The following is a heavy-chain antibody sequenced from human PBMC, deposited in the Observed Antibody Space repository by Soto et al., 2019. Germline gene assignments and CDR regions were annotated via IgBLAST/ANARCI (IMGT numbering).Heavy chain of an antibody. Sequence: QVQLQESGPRLVKPSETLSLTCTVSGDSISPYYWSWIRQPPGKELEWIGYIYYSGSTEYNPSFKSRVTISVDTSKNQFSLKLSSVTAADKAVYYCAKGSTGSWDYWGQGSLVTVCS. V-gene: IGHV4-59*01. D-gene: IGHD2-15*01. J-gene: IGHJ4*02. CDR1: GDSISPYY. CDR3: AKGSTGSWDY. CDR2: IYYSGST.